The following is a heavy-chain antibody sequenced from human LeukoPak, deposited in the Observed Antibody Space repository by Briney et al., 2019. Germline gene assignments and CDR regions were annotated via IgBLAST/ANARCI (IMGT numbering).Heavy chain of an antibody. CDR2: ISAYNGNT. J-gene: IGHJ5*02. CDR3: ARESDISGYDYNWLDP. D-gene: IGHD5-12*01. CDR1: GYTFTSYG. Sequence: ASVKVSCKASGYTFTSYGISWVRQAPGQGLEWMGWISAYNGNTNYAQKLQGRVTMTTDTSTSTAYMELRSPRSDDTAVYYCARESDISGYDYNWLDPWGQGTLVTFSS. V-gene: IGHV1-18*01.